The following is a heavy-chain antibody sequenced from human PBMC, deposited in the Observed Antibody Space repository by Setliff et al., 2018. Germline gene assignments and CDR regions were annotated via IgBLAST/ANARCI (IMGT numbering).Heavy chain of an antibody. D-gene: IGHD3-22*01. CDR2: INAGNGNT. J-gene: IGHJ3*02. V-gene: IGHV1-3*03. CDR1: GYTFTSYA. CDR3: ARDPDYYDSSGGAFDI. Sequence: ASVKVSCKASGYTFTSYAMHWVRQAPGQRLEWMGWINAGNGNTKYSQEFQGRVTITRDTSASTAYMELSSRRSEDMAVYYCARDPDYYDSSGGAFDIWGQGTVVTVSS.